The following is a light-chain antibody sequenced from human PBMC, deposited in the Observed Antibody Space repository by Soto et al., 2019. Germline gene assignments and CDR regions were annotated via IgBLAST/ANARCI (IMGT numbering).Light chain of an antibody. CDR1: QSISSY. Sequence: DIQMTQSPSSLSASVGDGVTITCRASQSISSYLNWYQQKPGKAPKLLIYAASSLQSGVPSRFSSSGSGTDFTITISSLQPEDFATYYCQQSYSTPPSFGQGTKLEIK. CDR3: QQSYSTPPS. V-gene: IGKV1-39*01. J-gene: IGKJ2*01. CDR2: AAS.